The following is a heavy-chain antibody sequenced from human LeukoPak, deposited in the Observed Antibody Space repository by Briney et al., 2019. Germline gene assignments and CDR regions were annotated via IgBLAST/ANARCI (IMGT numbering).Heavy chain of an antibody. CDR2: IYSSGGT. CDR1: GGSISSYY. D-gene: IGHD3-10*01. Sequence: SETLSLTCTVSGGSISSYYWSWIRQPAGKTLEWIGSIYSSGGTYYNPSLKSRAIILIDTAKNHVSLNLSSVTAADTAVYYCARSDGYGLVGIWGQGTMVTISS. V-gene: IGHV4-4*07. CDR3: ARSDGYGLVGI. J-gene: IGHJ3*02.